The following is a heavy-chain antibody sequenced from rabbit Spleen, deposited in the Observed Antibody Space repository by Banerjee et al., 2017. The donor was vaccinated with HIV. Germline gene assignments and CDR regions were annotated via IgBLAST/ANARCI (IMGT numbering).Heavy chain of an antibody. D-gene: IGHD6-1*01. CDR1: GIDFSSRYY. Sequence: QEQLEESGGDLVKPGASLTLTCAASGIDFSSRYYMCWVRQAPGKGLEWIACIYAGSSDWTYYATWAKGRFAISKTSSTTVTLQMTSLTAADTATYFCARENGTLGSAIDLWGPGTLVTVS. CDR3: ARENGTLGSAIDL. CDR2: IYAGSSDWT. J-gene: IGHJ6*01. V-gene: IGHV1S45*01.